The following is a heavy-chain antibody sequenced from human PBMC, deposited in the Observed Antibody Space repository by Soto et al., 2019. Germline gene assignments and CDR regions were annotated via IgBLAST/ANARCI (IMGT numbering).Heavy chain of an antibody. Sequence: PGGSLRLSCVASGITFGSRAMSWVRQAPGEGLEWVSTITDSGGDAKYADSVRGRFAISRDNSKKTLYLQMSSLRSEDTAIYYCARGREEAFGVILINYYAMDVWGQGTAVTVSS. CDR2: ITDSGGDA. J-gene: IGHJ6*02. CDR1: GITFGSRA. CDR3: ARGREEAFGVILINYYAMDV. V-gene: IGHV3-23*01. D-gene: IGHD3-3*01.